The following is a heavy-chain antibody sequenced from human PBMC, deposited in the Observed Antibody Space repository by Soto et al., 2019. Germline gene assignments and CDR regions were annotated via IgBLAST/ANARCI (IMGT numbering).Heavy chain of an antibody. CDR1: GGSISSGDYY. CDR2: IYYSGST. D-gene: IGHD2-2*02. V-gene: IGHV4-30-4*01. J-gene: IGHJ4*02. CDR3: ARAVVVVPAAINFDY. Sequence: SETLSLTCTVSGGSISSGDYYWSWIRQPPGKGLEWIGYIYYSGSTYYNPSLKSRVTISVDTSKNQFSLKLSSVTAADTAVYYCARAVVVVPAAINFDYWGQGTLVTVSS.